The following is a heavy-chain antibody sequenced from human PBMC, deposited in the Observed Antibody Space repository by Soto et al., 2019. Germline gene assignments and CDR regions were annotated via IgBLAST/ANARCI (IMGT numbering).Heavy chain of an antibody. V-gene: IGHV4-30-4*01. CDR1: GGSISSGNYY. CDR2: ISYSGST. J-gene: IGHJ5*02. Sequence: PSETLSLTCTVSGGSISSGNYYWSWIRQPPGKGLEWIGFISYSGSTYYSASLQSRVTMSVDTSKNQFSLNLSSVTAADTAVYYCARVRPRITIFGVVIIDWFDPWGQGTLVTVSS. D-gene: IGHD3-3*01. CDR3: ARVRPRITIFGVVIIDWFDP.